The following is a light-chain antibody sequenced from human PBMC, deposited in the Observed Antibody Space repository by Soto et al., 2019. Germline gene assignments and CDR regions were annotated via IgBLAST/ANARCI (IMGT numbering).Light chain of an antibody. CDR3: MQALQTPGT. V-gene: IGKV2-28*01. Sequence: VMTQSPLSLPVTPGEPASISCRSSQSLLHSNGYTYLDWYLQKPGQSPQLLIYLGSNRASGVPDRFSGSGSGTDFTLEISRVEAEDVGVYYCMQALQTPGTFGQGTKLEIK. CDR2: LGS. CDR1: QSLLHSNGYTY. J-gene: IGKJ2*01.